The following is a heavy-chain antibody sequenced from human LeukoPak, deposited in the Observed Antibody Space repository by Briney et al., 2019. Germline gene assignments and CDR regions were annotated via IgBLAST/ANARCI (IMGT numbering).Heavy chain of an antibody. D-gene: IGHD7-27*01. CDR3: ANLPLGHY. CDR1: GFTVSSTY. J-gene: IGHJ4*02. CDR2: IYSGGAT. Sequence: GGSLRLSCAASGFTVSSTYMTWVRQAPGKGLEWLSIIYSGGATYYADSVKGRFTISRDNSKNTLYPQMNFLRAEDTAVYYCANLPLGHYWSQGTLVTVSS. V-gene: IGHV3-53*01.